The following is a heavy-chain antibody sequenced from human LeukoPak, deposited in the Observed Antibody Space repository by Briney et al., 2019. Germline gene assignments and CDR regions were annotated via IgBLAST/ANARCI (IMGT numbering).Heavy chain of an antibody. CDR1: GGSVSRGGYY. J-gene: IGHJ4*02. CDR2: IYTSGST. V-gene: IGHV4-61*02. Sequence: PSETPSLTCTVSGGSVSRGGYYWSWIRQPAGKGLEWIGRIYTSGSTNYNPSLKSRVTMSVDTSKNQFSLKLSSVTAADTAVYYCARGSGSYAYFDYWGQGTLVTVSS. CDR3: ARGSGSYAYFDY. D-gene: IGHD1-26*01.